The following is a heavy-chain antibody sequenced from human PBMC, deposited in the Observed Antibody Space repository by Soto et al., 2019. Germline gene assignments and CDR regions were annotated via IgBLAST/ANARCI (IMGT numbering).Heavy chain of an antibody. CDR3: SRGAYSGNSLFDS. Sequence: EVQLVESGGGLVQPGGSLRLSCAASGFTFSSYEMNWVRQAPGKGLEWVSYISSSSSSIYYADSVKGRFTISRDNAKNSLYLQMNSLRDEDTAVYYCSRGAYSGNSLFDSWGQGTLVTVSS. V-gene: IGHV3-48*03. CDR1: GFTFSSYE. D-gene: IGHD1-26*01. J-gene: IGHJ4*02. CDR2: ISSSSSSI.